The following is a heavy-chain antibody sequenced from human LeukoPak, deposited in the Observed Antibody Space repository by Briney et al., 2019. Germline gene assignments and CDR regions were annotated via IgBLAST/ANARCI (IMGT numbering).Heavy chain of an antibody. V-gene: IGHV4-4*02. Sequence: PSETLSLTCAVSGGSISSSNWWSWVRQPPGKGLEWIGEIYHSGSTNYNPSLKSRVTISVDKSKNQFSLKLSSVTAADTAVYYCARVGYCSSTSCYDRGYNWFDPWGQGTLVTVSS. J-gene: IGHJ5*02. CDR3: ARVGYCSSTSCYDRGYNWFDP. D-gene: IGHD2-2*01. CDR2: IYHSGST. CDR1: GGSISSSNW.